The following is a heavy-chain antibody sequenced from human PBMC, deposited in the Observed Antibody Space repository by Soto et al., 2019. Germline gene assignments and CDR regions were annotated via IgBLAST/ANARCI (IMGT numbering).Heavy chain of an antibody. CDR2: INHSGST. V-gene: IGHV4-34*01. J-gene: IGHJ5*02. Sequence: PSETLSLTCAVYGGSFSGPNWSWIRQPPGKGLEWIGEINHSGSTNYNPSLKSRVTISIDMSKNQYSLKVSSVTAADMAVYYCARGWGFGFDPWGQGILVTVS. CDR3: ARGWGFGFDP. D-gene: IGHD3-10*01. CDR1: GGSFSGPN.